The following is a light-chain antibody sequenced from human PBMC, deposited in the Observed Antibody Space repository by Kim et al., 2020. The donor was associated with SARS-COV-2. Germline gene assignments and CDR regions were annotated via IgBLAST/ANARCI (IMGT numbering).Light chain of an antibody. CDR2: SNN. Sequence: GRRVTVSCSGSSSNIGRNTVNWYQHLPGTAPKLLLYSNNQRHSGVPDRVSGSKSGTSASLDISGLQSDDEADYYCSAWDGSLNGWVFGGGTQLTVL. V-gene: IGLV1-44*01. CDR3: SAWDGSLNGWV. J-gene: IGLJ3*02. CDR1: SSNIGRNT.